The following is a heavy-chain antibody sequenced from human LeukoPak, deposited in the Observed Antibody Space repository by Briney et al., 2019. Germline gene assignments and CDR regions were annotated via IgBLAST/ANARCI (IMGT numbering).Heavy chain of an antibody. CDR3: ARGAEMATISPFDY. CDR1: GGSISIYY. V-gene: IGHV4-59*01. CDR2: IYYSGST. J-gene: IGHJ4*02. Sequence: SETLSLTCTVSGGSISIYYWSWIRQPPGKGLEWIGYIYYSGSTNYNPSLKSRVTISVDTSKNQFSLKLSSVTAADTAVYYCARGAEMATISPFDYWGQGTLVTVSS. D-gene: IGHD5-12*01.